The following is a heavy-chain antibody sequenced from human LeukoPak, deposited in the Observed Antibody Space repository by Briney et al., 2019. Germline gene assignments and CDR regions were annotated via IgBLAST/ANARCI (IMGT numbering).Heavy chain of an antibody. Sequence: ESGPTLVKPSETLSLTCTVSGGSISGSSYYWGWIRQPPGKGLEWIGSIYYSGSTYYNPSLKSRVTISVDTSKNQFSLKLNSVTATDTAAYYCARHYGPWGQGTLVTVSS. V-gene: IGHV4-39*01. CDR3: ARHYGP. D-gene: IGHD3-10*01. CDR2: IYYSGST. J-gene: IGHJ4*02. CDR1: GGSISGSSYY.